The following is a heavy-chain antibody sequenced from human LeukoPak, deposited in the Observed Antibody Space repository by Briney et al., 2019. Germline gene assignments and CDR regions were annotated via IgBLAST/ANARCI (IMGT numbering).Heavy chain of an antibody. J-gene: IGHJ5*02. D-gene: IGHD3-22*01. V-gene: IGHV1-18*01. CDR2: ISAYNGNT. Sequence: ASVKVSCKASGYTFTSYGINWVRQAPGQGLEWMGWISAYNGNTNYAQKLQGRVTMTTDTSTSTAYMELRSLRSDDTAVYYCARDRDLINTGPYNWFDPWGQGTLVTVSS. CDR3: ARDRDLINTGPYNWFDP. CDR1: GYTFTSYG.